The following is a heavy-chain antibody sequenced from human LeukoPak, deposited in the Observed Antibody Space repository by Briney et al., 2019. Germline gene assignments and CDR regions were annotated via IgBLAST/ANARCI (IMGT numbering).Heavy chain of an antibody. CDR1: GFTFSSYS. V-gene: IGHV3-21*01. Sequence: GGSLRLSCAASGFTFSSYSMNWVRQAPGKGLECVSSISSSSSYIYYADSVKGRFTISRDNSKNTLFLQMNSLRPEDTAVYYRAGAVPTTGRFDYWGQGTLVTVSS. D-gene: IGHD4-11*01. CDR2: ISSSSSYI. CDR3: AGAVPTTGRFDY. J-gene: IGHJ4*02.